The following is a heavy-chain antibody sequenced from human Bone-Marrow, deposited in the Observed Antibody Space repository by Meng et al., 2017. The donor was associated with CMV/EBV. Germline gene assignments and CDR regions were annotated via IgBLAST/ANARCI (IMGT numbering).Heavy chain of an antibody. V-gene: IGHV1-46*01. CDR2: INPSGGST. D-gene: IGHD3-10*02. J-gene: IGHJ6*02. CDR1: GYTFTSYY. Sequence: ASVKVSCKASGYTFTSYYMHWVRQAPGQGLEWMGIINPSGGSTSYAQKFQGRVTMTRDTSTITVSMELSSLRSEDTAAYYCARGSAVRGVIVYYYGMDVWGQGTTVTVSS. CDR3: ARGSAVRGVIVYYYGMDV.